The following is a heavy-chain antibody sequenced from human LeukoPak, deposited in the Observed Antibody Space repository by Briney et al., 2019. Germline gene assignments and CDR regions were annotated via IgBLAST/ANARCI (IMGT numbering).Heavy chain of an antibody. J-gene: IGHJ4*02. Sequence: GASVKVSCKASGYTFTGYYMHWVRQAPGQGLEWMGRINPNSGGTNYAQKFQGRVTMTRDTSISTVYTELNSLRSDDTAIYYCARVTGVTDSKSALGYWGQGTLVTVSS. CDR1: GYTFTGYY. V-gene: IGHV1-2*06. CDR3: ARVTGVTDSKSALGY. D-gene: IGHD4-11*01. CDR2: INPNSGGT.